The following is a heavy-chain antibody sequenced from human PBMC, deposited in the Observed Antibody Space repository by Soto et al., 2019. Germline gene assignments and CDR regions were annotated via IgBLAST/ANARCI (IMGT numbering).Heavy chain of an antibody. D-gene: IGHD6-13*01. CDR1: GFTFSSYA. J-gene: IGHJ6*02. V-gene: IGHV3-23*01. CDR2: ISGSGGST. Sequence: PGGSLRLSCAASGFTFSSYAMSWVRQAPGKGLEWVSAISGSGGSTYYADSVKGRFTISRDNSKNTLYLQMNSLRAEDTAVYYCAKSAAAGNYYYYGMDVWGQGTTVTVSS. CDR3: AKSAAAGNYYYYGMDV.